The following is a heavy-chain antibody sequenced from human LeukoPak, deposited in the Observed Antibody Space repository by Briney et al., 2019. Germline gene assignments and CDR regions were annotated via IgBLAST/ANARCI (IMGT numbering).Heavy chain of an antibody. CDR2: IFSGGSV. V-gene: IGHV3-53*01. CDR3: ARDNRRYFDY. CDR1: GFTVSSNH. D-gene: IGHD1-14*01. J-gene: IGHJ4*02. Sequence: PGGSLRLSCAASGFTVSSNHMSWVRQAPGKGLEWVSVIFSGGSVYYADSVKGRFTISRDNSKNSLFLQMNSLRAEDTAVYFCARDNRRYFDYWGQGTLVTVSS.